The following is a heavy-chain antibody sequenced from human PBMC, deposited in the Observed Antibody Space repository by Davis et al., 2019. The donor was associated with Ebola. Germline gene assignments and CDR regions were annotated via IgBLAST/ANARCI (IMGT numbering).Heavy chain of an antibody. CDR2: INHSGGT. D-gene: IGHD4-11*01. CDR1: GGSLSGYY. Sequence: SETLSLTCAVYGGSLSGYYWSWIRQPPGKGLEWIGEINHSGGTKYNPSLKSRVIISADTSKNQFSLKLSSVTAADTAVYYCARLAIYRAYFDYWGQGTLVTVSS. V-gene: IGHV4-34*01. CDR3: ARLAIYRAYFDY. J-gene: IGHJ4*02.